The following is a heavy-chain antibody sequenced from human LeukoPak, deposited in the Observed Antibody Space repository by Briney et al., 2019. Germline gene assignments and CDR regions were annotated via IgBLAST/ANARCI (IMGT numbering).Heavy chain of an antibody. D-gene: IGHD3-22*01. Sequence: ASVKVSCRASGYTFTSYGISWVRQAPGQGLEWMGWISAYNGNTNYAQKLQGRVTMTTDTSTSTAYMELRSLRSDDTAVYYCASRYYYDSSGYYSPFDAFDIWGQGTMVTVSS. CDR1: GYTFTSYG. CDR2: ISAYNGNT. CDR3: ASRYYYDSSGYYSPFDAFDI. V-gene: IGHV1-18*01. J-gene: IGHJ3*02.